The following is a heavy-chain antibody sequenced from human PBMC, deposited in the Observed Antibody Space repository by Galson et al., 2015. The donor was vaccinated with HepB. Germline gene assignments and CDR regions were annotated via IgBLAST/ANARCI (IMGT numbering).Heavy chain of an antibody. Sequence: SVKVSCTASGYTFPNYGINWVRQAPGQGLEWMGWISGYNGNTNYAQKLQGRVTLTTDTSTNTVYMELRGLRSDDAAIYYCARDISFSDRSLAYWGQGTLVTVSS. V-gene: IGHV1-18*01. CDR3: ARDISFSDRSLAY. CDR1: GYTFPNYG. D-gene: IGHD3-16*02. J-gene: IGHJ4*02. CDR2: ISGYNGNT.